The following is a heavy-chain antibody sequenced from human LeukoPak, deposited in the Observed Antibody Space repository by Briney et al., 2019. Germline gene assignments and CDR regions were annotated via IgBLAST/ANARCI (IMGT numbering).Heavy chain of an antibody. Sequence: GASVKVSFKASGYTFTSYGISWVRQASGQGLEWMGWISAYNGNTNYAQKLQGRVTMTTDTSTSTAYMELRSLGSDDTAVYYCARDWEVVVPAAAYGVDVWGQGTTVTVSS. CDR1: GYTFTSYG. D-gene: IGHD2-2*01. CDR3: ARDWEVVVPAAAYGVDV. V-gene: IGHV1-18*01. J-gene: IGHJ6*02. CDR2: ISAYNGNT.